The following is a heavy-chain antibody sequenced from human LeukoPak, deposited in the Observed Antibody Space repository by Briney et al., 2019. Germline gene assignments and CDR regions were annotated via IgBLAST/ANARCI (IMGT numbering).Heavy chain of an antibody. CDR1: GGSFSGYY. CDR3: AGRRTVVVLH. D-gene: IGHD3-22*01. Sequence: SETLSLTCAVYGGSFSGYYWSWIRQPPGKGLGWIGEINHSGSTNYNPSLKSRVTISVDTSKNQFSLKLSSVTAADTAVYYCAGRRTVVVLHWGQGTLVTVSS. V-gene: IGHV4-34*01. J-gene: IGHJ4*02. CDR2: INHSGST.